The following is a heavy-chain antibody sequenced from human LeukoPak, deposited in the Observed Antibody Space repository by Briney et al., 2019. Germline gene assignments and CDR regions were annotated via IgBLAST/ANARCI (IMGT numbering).Heavy chain of an antibody. Sequence: GRSRRLSCVASGFTFSRFAMHWVRQAPGKGPEWVSPISSDATNKYYADSVKGRFTISRDNSRNTLYLQMNSLRAEDTAVYYCAKLGQIRHFDFVNWFDSWGQGTLVIVSS. CDR2: ISSDATNK. CDR3: AKLGQIRHFDFVNWFDS. CDR1: GFTFSRFA. J-gene: IGHJ5*01. D-gene: IGHD3-9*01. V-gene: IGHV3-30*18.